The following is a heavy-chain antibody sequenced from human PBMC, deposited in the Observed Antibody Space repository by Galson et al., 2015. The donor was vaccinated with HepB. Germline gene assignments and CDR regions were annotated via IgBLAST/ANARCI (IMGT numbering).Heavy chain of an antibody. V-gene: IGHV1-3*01. CDR1: GYTFTTYA. CDR3: ARDVSSEWFTENWFDL. CDR2: INAGNGNT. J-gene: IGHJ5*02. Sequence: SVKVSCKASGYTFTTYALHWVRQAPGQRPEWMGWINAGNGNTKYSEKFKGRVTFTRDRSASTAYMELSSLKSEDTAVYLCARDVSSEWFTENWFDLWGQGTLVIVSS. D-gene: IGHD3-22*01.